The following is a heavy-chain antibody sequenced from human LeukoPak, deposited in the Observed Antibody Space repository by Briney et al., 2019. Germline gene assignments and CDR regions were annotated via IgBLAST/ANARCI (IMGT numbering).Heavy chain of an antibody. Sequence: GGSLRLSCAASGFTFSSYSMNWVRQAPGKGLEWVSSISSSSYIYYADSVKGRFTISRDNAKNSLYLQMNSLRAEDTAVYYCARDTLPSYYYDSSGYYTAFDIWGQGTMVTVSS. CDR3: ARDTLPSYYYDSSGYYTAFDI. V-gene: IGHV3-21*01. D-gene: IGHD3-22*01. CDR1: GFTFSSYS. CDR2: ISSSSYI. J-gene: IGHJ3*02.